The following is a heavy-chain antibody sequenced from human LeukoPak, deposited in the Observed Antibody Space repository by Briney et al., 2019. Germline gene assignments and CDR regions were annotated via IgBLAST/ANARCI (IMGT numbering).Heavy chain of an antibody. CDR3: ASSGGYYFDY. CDR2: IYYSGTT. V-gene: IGHV4-59*12. Sequence: SETLSLTCTVSGGSMSSYSWSWIRQPPGKGLEWIGYIYYSGTTNHHRSLKSRVTISVDTSKNQFSLKLNSVTAADTAVYYCASSGGYYFDYWGQGTLVTVSS. CDR1: GGSMSSYS. J-gene: IGHJ4*02. D-gene: IGHD6-19*01.